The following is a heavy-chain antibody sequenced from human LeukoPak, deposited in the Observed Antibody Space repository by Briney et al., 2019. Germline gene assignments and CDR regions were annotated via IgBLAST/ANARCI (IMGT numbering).Heavy chain of an antibody. CDR1: GYSISSGYY. D-gene: IGHD6-6*01. Sequence: SETLSLTCAVSGYSISSGYYWGWIRQPPGKGLEWIGSIYHSGSTYYNPSLKSRVTISVDTSKNQFSLKLSSVTAADTAVYYCARDYPFGQLAHFDYWGQGTLVTVSS. V-gene: IGHV4-38-2*02. J-gene: IGHJ4*02. CDR2: IYHSGST. CDR3: ARDYPFGQLAHFDY.